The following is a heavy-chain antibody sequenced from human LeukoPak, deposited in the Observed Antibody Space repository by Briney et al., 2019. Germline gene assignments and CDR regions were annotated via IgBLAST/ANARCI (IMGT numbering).Heavy chain of an antibody. CDR1: GGSISSSIYY. CDR3: ARERQLVRS. CDR2: IYYSGST. J-gene: IGHJ5*02. D-gene: IGHD6-6*01. V-gene: IGHV4-39*07. Sequence: SETLSLTCTVSGGSISSSIYYWGWIRQPPGKGLEWIGSIYYSGSTYYNPSLKSRVTISVDTSKNQFSLKLSSVTAADTAVYYCARERQLVRSWGQGTLVTVSS.